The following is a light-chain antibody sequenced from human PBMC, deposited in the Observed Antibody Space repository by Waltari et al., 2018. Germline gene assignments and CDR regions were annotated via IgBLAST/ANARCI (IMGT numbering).Light chain of an antibody. V-gene: IGKV4-1*01. Sequence: DIMMTQSPDSLAVSLGERATINCKSSQSVSYSSNNKDYLAWYQQRPGQPPKLLIYWASTRESGVPDRFSGSGSGTDFTLTISSLQAEDVAVYYCQQYYSLPYSFGQGTKLEIK. CDR3: QQYYSLPYS. CDR2: WAS. CDR1: QSVSYSSNNKDY. J-gene: IGKJ2*03.